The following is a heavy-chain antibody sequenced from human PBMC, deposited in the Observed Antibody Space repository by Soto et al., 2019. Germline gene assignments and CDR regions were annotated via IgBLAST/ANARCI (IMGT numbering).Heavy chain of an antibody. J-gene: IGHJ5*02. CDR1: GGSISSSSYY. CDR3: ARDLTGYSLVMGWFDP. V-gene: IGHV4-39*02. Sequence: QLQLQESGPGLVKPSETLSLTCTVSGGSISSSSYYWGWIRQPPGKGLEWIGSIYYSGSTYYNPSLKSRVTISVDTSKNQFSLKLSSVTAADTAVYYCARDLTGYSLVMGWFDPWGQGTLVTVSS. D-gene: IGHD1-26*01. CDR2: IYYSGST.